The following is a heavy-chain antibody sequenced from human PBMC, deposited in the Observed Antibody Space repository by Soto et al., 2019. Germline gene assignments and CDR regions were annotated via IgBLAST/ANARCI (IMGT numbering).Heavy chain of an antibody. V-gene: IGHV3-48*03. Sequence: EVQLVESGGGLVQPGGSLRLSCAASGFTFRTYEMNWVRQAPGKGLEWVSYISDGGSTIYYADSVKGRFTISRDDAKNXLYLQMNSLRAEDTAVYYCARDRYGTKPYYFDYWGQGTLVTVSS. CDR1: GFTFRTYE. J-gene: IGHJ4*02. CDR3: ARDRYGTKPYYFDY. D-gene: IGHD4-17*01. CDR2: ISDGGSTI.